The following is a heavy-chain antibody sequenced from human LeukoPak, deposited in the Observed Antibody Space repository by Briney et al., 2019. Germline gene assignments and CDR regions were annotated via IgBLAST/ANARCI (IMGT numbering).Heavy chain of an antibody. J-gene: IGHJ4*02. Sequence: SEILSLTCTVSGGSVSSGSYYWSWIRQPPGKGLEWIGHIYYSGSTTYNPSLKSRVTISVDTSKNQFSLRLSSVTAADTAVYYCARELVAAMGEVDYWGQGTLVTVSS. CDR2: IYYSGST. D-gene: IGHD5-12*01. CDR1: GGSVSSGSYY. CDR3: ARELVAAMGEVDY. V-gene: IGHV4-61*01.